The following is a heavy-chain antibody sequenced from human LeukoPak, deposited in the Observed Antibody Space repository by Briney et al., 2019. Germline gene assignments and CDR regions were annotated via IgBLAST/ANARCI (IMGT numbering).Heavy chain of an antibody. CDR3: AREKVRGTVTTITVFDY. CDR1: GGSISSGGYY. D-gene: IGHD4-17*01. Sequence: SETLSLTCTVSGGSISSGGYYWSWIRQHPGKGLEWIGYIYYSGSTYYNPSLKSRATISVDTSKNQFSLKLSSVTAADTAVYYCAREKVRGTVTTITVFDYWGQGTLVTVSS. J-gene: IGHJ4*02. CDR2: IYYSGST. V-gene: IGHV4-31*03.